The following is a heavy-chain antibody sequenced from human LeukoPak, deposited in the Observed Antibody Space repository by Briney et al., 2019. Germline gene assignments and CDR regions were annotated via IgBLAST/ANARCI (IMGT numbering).Heavy chain of an antibody. J-gene: IGHJ4*02. CDR1: GFTFYDYG. V-gene: IGHV3-20*04. D-gene: IGHD6-13*01. CDR3: VPTIGAAGTPLDS. CDR2: INWNADST. Sequence: PGGSLRPSCAASGFTFYDYGMRWVRQSPGKGLEWVSGINWNADSTGYANSVKGRFTISRDNAKNSLYLEMNSLRVEDTAFYYCVPTIGAAGTPLDSWGQGTLVTVSS.